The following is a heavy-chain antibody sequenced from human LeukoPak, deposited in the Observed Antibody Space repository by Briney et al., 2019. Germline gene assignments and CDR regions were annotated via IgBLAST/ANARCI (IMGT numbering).Heavy chain of an antibody. V-gene: IGHV3-30*04. CDR1: GFNFRDSA. Sequence: GTSLRLSCAASGFNFRDSAMHWVRQPPGKGLEGVAVSSYDGTNKYYAGSVNGRFTISRDNSKNTLYLQMNSLRAEDTAVYLCAKDWDFYGSGNFYTCIDYWGQGTLVTVSS. J-gene: IGHJ4*02. CDR2: SSYDGTNK. CDR3: AKDWDFYGSGNFYTCIDY. D-gene: IGHD3-10*01.